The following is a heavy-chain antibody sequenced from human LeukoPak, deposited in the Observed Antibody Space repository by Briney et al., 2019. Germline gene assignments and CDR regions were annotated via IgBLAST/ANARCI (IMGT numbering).Heavy chain of an antibody. J-gene: IGHJ4*02. CDR1: GYTFTSYA. CDR2: INAGNGNT. CDR3: ARGYCSSTSCLPGY. V-gene: IGHV1-3*01. Sequence: ASVKVSCKASGYTFTSYAMHWVRQAPGQRLEWMGWINAGNGNTKYLQKFQGRVTITRDTSASTAYMELSSLRSEDTAVYYCARGYCSSTSCLPGYWGQGTLVTVSS. D-gene: IGHD2-2*01.